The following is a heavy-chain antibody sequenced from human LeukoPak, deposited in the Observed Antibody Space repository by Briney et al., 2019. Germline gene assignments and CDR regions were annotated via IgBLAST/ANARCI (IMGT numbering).Heavy chain of an antibody. CDR3: ARDDYGGNSLSYYYYGMDV. Sequence: GGSLRLSCAASGFTFSSYGMHWVRQAPGKGLEWVAVIWYDGSNKYYADSVKGRFTISRDNSKNTLYLQMNSLRAEDTAVYYCARDDYGGNSLSYYYYGMDVWGQGTTVTVSS. V-gene: IGHV3-33*01. CDR2: IWYDGSNK. D-gene: IGHD4-23*01. J-gene: IGHJ6*02. CDR1: GFTFSSYG.